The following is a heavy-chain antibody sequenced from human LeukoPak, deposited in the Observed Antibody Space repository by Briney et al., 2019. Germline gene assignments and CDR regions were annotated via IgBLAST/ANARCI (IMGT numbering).Heavy chain of an antibody. CDR2: IDSSGSNI. Sequence: GGSLRLSCVASGLTFSNYGISWVRQAPGKGLEWVSYIDSSGSNIHYADSVKGRFTISRDNAKNSLYLQMNSLRAEDTAVYYCARTKEMASISYFDSWGQGTLVTVSS. V-gene: IGHV3-48*04. D-gene: IGHD5-24*01. CDR1: GLTFSNYG. J-gene: IGHJ4*02. CDR3: ARTKEMASISYFDS.